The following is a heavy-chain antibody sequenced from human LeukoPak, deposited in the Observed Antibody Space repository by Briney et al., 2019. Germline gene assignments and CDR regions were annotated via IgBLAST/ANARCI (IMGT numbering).Heavy chain of an antibody. Sequence: SETLPLTCAVYGGSFSGYYWSWIRQPPGKGLEWIGEINHSGSTNYNPSLKSRVTISVDTSKNQFSLKLSSVTAADTAVYYCARGLYDFWNAPLYYFDYWGQGTLVTVSS. CDR3: ARGLYDFWNAPLYYFDY. D-gene: IGHD3-3*01. J-gene: IGHJ4*02. V-gene: IGHV4-34*01. CDR1: GGSFSGYY. CDR2: INHSGST.